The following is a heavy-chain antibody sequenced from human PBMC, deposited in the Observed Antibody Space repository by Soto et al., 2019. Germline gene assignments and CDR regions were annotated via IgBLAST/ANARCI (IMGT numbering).Heavy chain of an antibody. CDR2: ISASGGST. J-gene: IGHJ4*02. D-gene: IGHD6-19*01. Sequence: GGSLRLSCGNSGFTFSRYAMSWVRQAPGKGLEWVSAISASGGSTYYADSVKGRFTISRDTSMNTLYLQMNSLRAEDTAVYYCAKRFSSGFDYWGQGTLVTVSS. CDR1: GFTFSRYA. CDR3: AKRFSSGFDY. V-gene: IGHV3-23*01.